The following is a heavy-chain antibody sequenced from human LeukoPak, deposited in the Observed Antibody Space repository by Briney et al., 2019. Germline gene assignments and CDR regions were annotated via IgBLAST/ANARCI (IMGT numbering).Heavy chain of an antibody. V-gene: IGHV1-8*01. J-gene: IGHJ3*02. Sequence: ASVKVSCKASGYTFTSYDINWVRQATGQGLEWMGWMNPNSGNTGYAQKFQGRVTMTRNTSISTAYMELSSLRSEDTAVYYCARVANYYDSSGYFRSPEAFDIWGQGTMVTVSS. CDR3: ARVANYYDSSGYFRSPEAFDI. D-gene: IGHD3-22*01. CDR2: MNPNSGNT. CDR1: GYTFTSYD.